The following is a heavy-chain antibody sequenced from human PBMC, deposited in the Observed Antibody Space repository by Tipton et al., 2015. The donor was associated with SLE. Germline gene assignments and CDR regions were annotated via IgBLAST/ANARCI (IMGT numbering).Heavy chain of an antibody. Sequence: TLSLTCTVSGGSISSGGYYWSWIRQHPGKGLEWIGYIYYSGSTYYNPSLKSRVTISVDTSKNQFSLKLSSVTAAVTAVYYCARSIAAREFDYWGQGTLVTVSS. CDR3: ARSIAAREFDY. CDR2: IYYSGST. CDR1: GGSISSGGYY. D-gene: IGHD6-6*01. V-gene: IGHV4-31*03. J-gene: IGHJ4*02.